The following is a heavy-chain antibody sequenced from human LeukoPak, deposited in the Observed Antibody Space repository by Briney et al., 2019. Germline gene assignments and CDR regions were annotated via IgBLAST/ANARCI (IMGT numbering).Heavy chain of an antibody. J-gene: IGHJ3*02. D-gene: IGHD3-22*01. CDR3: ARDRYYYDSSAYIRRAFDI. V-gene: IGHV1-2*02. CDR1: GYAFTGYY. Sequence: RASVKVSCKASGYAFTGYYMHWVRQAPGQGLEWMGWIKPNSGGTNYAQKFQGRVTMTRDTSISTAYMELSRLRSDDTAVYYCARDRYYYDSSAYIRRAFDIWGQGTMVTVSS. CDR2: IKPNSGGT.